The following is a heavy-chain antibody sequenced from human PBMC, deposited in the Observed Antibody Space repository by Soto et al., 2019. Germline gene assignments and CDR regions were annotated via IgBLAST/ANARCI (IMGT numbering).Heavy chain of an antibody. J-gene: IGHJ6*03. D-gene: IGHD6-6*01. Sequence: EVQLAESGGGLAQPGGSLRPSGPPPGFPLSGYAMDWARQLPGKGLDYVSGFSRNGVGPYFANSVQGRFPISRDNSKNTVYLQMGSLRPEDMAVYYCAGRARPDFYYMDVWGKGTTVTVSS. CDR3: AGRARPDFYYMDV. CDR1: GFPLSGYA. V-gene: IGHV3-64*01. CDR2: FSRNGVGP.